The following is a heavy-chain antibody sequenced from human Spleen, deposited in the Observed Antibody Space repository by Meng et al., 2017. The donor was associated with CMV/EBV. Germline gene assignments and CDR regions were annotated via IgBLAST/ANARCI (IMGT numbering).Heavy chain of an antibody. D-gene: IGHD1-26*01. V-gene: IGHV3-53*01. CDR3: ASVGWEEQHGYFDL. Sequence: GESLKISCAASGFTLSSNYMSWVRQAPGKGLEWVSVIYTGGGTYYPDSVKGRFTIPSDNSKNTLYLQMNSLRAEDTAVYYCASVGWEEQHGYFDLWGRGTLVTVSS. CDR1: GFTLSSNY. J-gene: IGHJ2*01. CDR2: IYTGGGT.